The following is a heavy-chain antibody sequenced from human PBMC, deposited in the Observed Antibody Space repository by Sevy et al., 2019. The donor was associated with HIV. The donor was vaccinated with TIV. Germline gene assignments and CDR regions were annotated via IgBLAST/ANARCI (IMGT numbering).Heavy chain of an antibody. J-gene: IGHJ6*03. CDR1: GFSFDSYG. D-gene: IGHD3-22*01. CDR3: AKGGGGHYDPDEIGYYFYYYNMDV. Sequence: GGSLRLSCAVSGFSFDSYGMTWVRQAPGKGLEWVSGISGSGTRTYYADSVKGRFSISRDNSKNRLYLQMNSLRSEDQAQYYCAKGGGGHYDPDEIGYYFYYYNMDVWGKGTTVTVSS. CDR2: ISGSGTRT. V-gene: IGHV3-23*01.